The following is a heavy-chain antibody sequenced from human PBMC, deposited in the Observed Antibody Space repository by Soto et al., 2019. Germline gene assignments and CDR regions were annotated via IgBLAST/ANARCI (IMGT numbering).Heavy chain of an antibody. CDR2: ISWNSGSI. D-gene: IGHD5-12*01. J-gene: IGHJ6*02. V-gene: IGHV3-9*01. CDR3: AKDMEVAQQHYYYGMDV. CDR1: GFTFDDYA. Sequence: EVQLVESGGGLVQPGRSLRLSCAASGFTFDDYAMHWVRQAPGKGLEWVSGISWNSGSIGYADSVKGRFTISRDNAKNSLYLQMNSLRAEDTALYYCAKDMEVAQQHYYYGMDVWGQGTTVTVSS.